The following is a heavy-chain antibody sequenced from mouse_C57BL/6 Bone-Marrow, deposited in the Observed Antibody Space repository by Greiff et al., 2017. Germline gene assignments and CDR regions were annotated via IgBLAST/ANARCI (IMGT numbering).Heavy chain of an antibody. J-gene: IGHJ4*01. CDR2: IWTAGST. D-gene: IGHD6-1*01. CDR3: EIALSDAMDY. V-gene: IGHV2-6*03. Sequence: VQLLESGPGLVAPSPRLSITCTASGFSFTSYGVHWVRQPPGQGLEWLVVIWTAGSTTYNSALNSRLTTSNDNSKSQVFFKMNSLQTEVTARYYCEIALSDAMDYWGQGTSVTVSS. CDR1: GFSFTSYG.